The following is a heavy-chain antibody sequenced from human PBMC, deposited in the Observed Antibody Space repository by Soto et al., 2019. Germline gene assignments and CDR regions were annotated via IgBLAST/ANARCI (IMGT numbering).Heavy chain of an antibody. D-gene: IGHD3-10*01. J-gene: IGHJ5*02. CDR3: ARAGGSGSYYGNWFDP. CDR1: GGSISSGGYS. CDR2: IYHSGST. Sequence: SETLSLTCAVSGGSISSGGYSWSWIRQPPGKGLEWIGYIYHSGSTYYNPSLKSRVTISVDRSRNQFSLKLSSVTAADTAVYYCARAGGSGSYYGNWFDPWGQGTLVTVSS. V-gene: IGHV4-30-2*01.